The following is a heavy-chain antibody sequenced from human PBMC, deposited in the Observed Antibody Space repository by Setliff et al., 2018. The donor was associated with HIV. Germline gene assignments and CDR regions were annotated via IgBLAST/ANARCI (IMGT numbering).Heavy chain of an antibody. Sequence: SETLSLTCAVSGASDISYIWWSWVRQPPGKGLEWIGEVYHTGNTYYNPSLQSRVTISLDTSKNQFSLRLNSVTAADTAVYYCVSGWATLLRGILTTGWFEPWGQGTLVTVSS. CDR2: VYHTGNT. D-gene: IGHD3-10*01. CDR3: VSGWATLLRGILTTGWFEP. V-gene: IGHV4-4*02. CDR1: GASDISYIW. J-gene: IGHJ5*02.